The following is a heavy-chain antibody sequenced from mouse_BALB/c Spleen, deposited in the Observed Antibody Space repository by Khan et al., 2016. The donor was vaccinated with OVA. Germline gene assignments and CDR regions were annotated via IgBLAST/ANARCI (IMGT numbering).Heavy chain of an antibody. CDR3: TRHGGFDPYYAMDY. J-gene: IGHJ4*01. Sequence: EVELVESGGGSVKPGGSLKLSCAASGFAFSSYDMSWVRQTPEKRLEWVAIINSRGSYTYYPDSVKGRFTISRDNARNTLYLQSSSLRSEDTALYYCTRHGGFDPYYAMDYWGQGTSVTVSS. V-gene: IGHV5-9*02. CDR2: INSRGSYT. CDR1: GFAFSSYD.